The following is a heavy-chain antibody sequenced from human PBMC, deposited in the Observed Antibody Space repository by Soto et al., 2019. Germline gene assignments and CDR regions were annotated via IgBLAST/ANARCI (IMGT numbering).Heavy chain of an antibody. V-gene: IGHV4-31*03. Sequence: QVQLQESGPGLVKPSQTLSLTCTVSGGSISGGTYLWSYIRQHPGKGLEWIGYISYTGGAFYNPSLKSRVTISVDTSKNQFSLRLSSVTAADTAVYYCARGTADYYFDYWGQGILVTVSS. CDR3: ARGTADYYFDY. CDR1: GGSISGGTYL. J-gene: IGHJ4*02. D-gene: IGHD4-17*01. CDR2: ISYTGGA.